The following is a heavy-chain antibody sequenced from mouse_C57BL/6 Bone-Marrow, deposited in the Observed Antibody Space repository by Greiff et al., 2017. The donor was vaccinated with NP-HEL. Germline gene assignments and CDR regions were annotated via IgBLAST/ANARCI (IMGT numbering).Heavy chain of an antibody. Sequence: EVQLVESGGGLVQSGRSLRLSCATSGFTFSDFYMEWVRQAPGTGLEWIAASRNKANDYTTEYSASVKGRFIVSRDTSQSILYLQMNALRAEDTAIYYCARDAQTAMDYWGQGTSVTVSS. CDR2: SRNKANDYTT. CDR1: GFTFSDFY. V-gene: IGHV7-1*01. J-gene: IGHJ4*01. CDR3: ARDAQTAMDY.